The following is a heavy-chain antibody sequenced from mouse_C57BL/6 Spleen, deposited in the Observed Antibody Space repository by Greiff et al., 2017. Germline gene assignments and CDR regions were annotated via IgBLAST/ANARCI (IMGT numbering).Heavy chain of an antibody. Sequence: EVNLVESGGGLVKPGGSLKLSCAASGFTFSDYGMHWVRQAPEKGLEWVAYISSGSSTIYYADTVKGRFTISRDNAKNTLFLQMTSLRSEDTAMYYCARPITTVPDWYFDVWGTGTTVTVSS. CDR2: ISSGSSTI. CDR3: ARPITTVPDWYFDV. CDR1: GFTFSDYG. J-gene: IGHJ1*03. D-gene: IGHD1-1*01. V-gene: IGHV5-17*01.